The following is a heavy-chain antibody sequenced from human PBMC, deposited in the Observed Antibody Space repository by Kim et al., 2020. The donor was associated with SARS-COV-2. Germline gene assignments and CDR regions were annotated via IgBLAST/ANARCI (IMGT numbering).Heavy chain of an antibody. D-gene: IGHD3-3*01. CDR1: GFTFSSYW. Sequence: GGSLRLSCAASGFTFSSYWMSWVRQAPGKGLEWVANIKQDGSEKYYVDSVKGRFTISRDNAKNSLYLQMNSLRAEDTAVYYCARGIFGVVITSYYYYYYMDGWGKGTTVTVSS. CDR2: IKQDGSEK. CDR3: ARGIFGVVITSYYYYYYMDG. J-gene: IGHJ6*03. V-gene: IGHV3-7*01.